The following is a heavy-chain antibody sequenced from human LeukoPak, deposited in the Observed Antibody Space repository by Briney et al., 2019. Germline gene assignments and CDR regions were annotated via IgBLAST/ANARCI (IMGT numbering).Heavy chain of an antibody. J-gene: IGHJ4*02. CDR1: GGSFSGYY. CDR3: ARGQGSYPLDY. D-gene: IGHD1-26*01. Sequence: SETLSLTCAVYGGSFSGYYWSWIRQPPGKGLEWIGEINHSGSTNYNPSLKSRVTISVDTSKNQFSLKLSSVAAADTAVYYCARGQGSYPLDYWGQGTLVTVSS. CDR2: INHSGST. V-gene: IGHV4-34*01.